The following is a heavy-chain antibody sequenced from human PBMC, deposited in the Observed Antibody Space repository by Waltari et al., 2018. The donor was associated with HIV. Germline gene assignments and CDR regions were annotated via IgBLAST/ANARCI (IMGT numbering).Heavy chain of an antibody. CDR2: ISYDGHNK. CDR3: AKDLVTRGFFYFYGMHV. CDR1: GFNFSTFG. Sequence: QVQLEESGGGVVQSGRSLRLTCVASGFNFSTFGMHSFRQATGKGLEWVAVISYDGHNKQYADSVKGRFTISRDNSNSTLFLQMSSLRPDDTAVYYCAKDLVTRGFFYFYGMHVWGQGTTVTVSS. V-gene: IGHV3-30*18. D-gene: IGHD3-10*01. J-gene: IGHJ6*02.